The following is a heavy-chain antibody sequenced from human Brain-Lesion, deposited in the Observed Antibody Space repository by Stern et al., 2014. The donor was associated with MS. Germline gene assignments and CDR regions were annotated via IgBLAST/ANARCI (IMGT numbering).Heavy chain of an antibody. CDR2: ITWDGGST. CDR3: AGGLGF. J-gene: IGHJ4*02. D-gene: IGHD2-21*01. Sequence: EVQLVESGGVVVQPGGSLRLYCAASGFPFDDYAMHWVRQAPGKGLEWVSLITWDGGSTSYTDSVKGRFSISRDNRKSFLYLQMNSLRPEDTALYYCAGGLGFWGRGTLVTVSS. CDR1: GFPFDDYA. V-gene: IGHV3-43D*03.